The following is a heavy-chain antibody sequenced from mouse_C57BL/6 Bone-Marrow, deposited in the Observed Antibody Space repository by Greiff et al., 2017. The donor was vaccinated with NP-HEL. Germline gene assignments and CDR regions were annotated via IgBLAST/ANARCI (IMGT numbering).Heavy chain of an antibody. J-gene: IGHJ1*03. V-gene: IGHV1-4*01. CDR1: GYTFTSYT. Sequence: VQLQQSGAELARPGASVKMSCKASGYTFTSYTMHWVKQRPGQGLEWIGYIIPGMGYTKSNQKFKEKATLTADKSSSTAYMQLSSLTSEDSSVYYCARTVVATRDWYFDVWGTGTTVTVSS. CDR2: IIPGMGYT. CDR3: ARTVVATRDWYFDV. D-gene: IGHD1-1*01.